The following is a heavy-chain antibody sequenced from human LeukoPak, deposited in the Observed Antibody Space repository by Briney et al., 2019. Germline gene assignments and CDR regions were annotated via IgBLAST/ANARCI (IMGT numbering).Heavy chain of an antibody. J-gene: IGHJ4*02. D-gene: IGHD3-22*01. V-gene: IGHV4-59*12. CDR2: IYYSGST. Sequence: SETLSLTCTVSGGSISSYYWSWIRQPPGKGLEWIGYIYYSGSTNYNPSLKSRDTISVDTSKNQFSLKLSSVTAADTAVYYCARVGGYYYGGYWGQGTLVTVSS. CDR3: ARVGGYYYGGY. CDR1: GGSISSYY.